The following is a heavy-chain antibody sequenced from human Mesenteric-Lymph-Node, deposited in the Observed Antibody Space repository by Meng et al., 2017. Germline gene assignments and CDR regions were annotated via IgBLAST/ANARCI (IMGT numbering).Heavy chain of an antibody. Sequence: ASEKVSCKASGYTFTSYAMHWVRQAPGQRLEWMGWINAGNGNTKHSQKFQGRVTMTRDTSISTAYMELSRLRSDDTAVYYCARGGCSSTSCYAGFDYWGQGTLVTVSS. D-gene: IGHD2-2*01. CDR1: GYTFTSYA. J-gene: IGHJ4*02. V-gene: IGHV1-3*01. CDR3: ARGGCSSTSCYAGFDY. CDR2: INAGNGNT.